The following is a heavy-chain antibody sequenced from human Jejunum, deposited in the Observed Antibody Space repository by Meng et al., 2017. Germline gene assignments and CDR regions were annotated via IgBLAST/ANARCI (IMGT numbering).Heavy chain of an antibody. Sequence: QVQLQESVPGPVKPSQTLSLTCPVSGASISGADYYWSWIRQPPGKGLEWIGYIYYSGATYSNPSLKSRATISIDTSKNQFSLRLTSVTAADTAVYYCVREKRRTYYFDYWGQGTLVTVSS. CDR3: VREKRRTYYFDY. J-gene: IGHJ4*02. CDR2: IYYSGAT. D-gene: IGHD3-16*01. V-gene: IGHV4-30-4*01. CDR1: GASISGADYY.